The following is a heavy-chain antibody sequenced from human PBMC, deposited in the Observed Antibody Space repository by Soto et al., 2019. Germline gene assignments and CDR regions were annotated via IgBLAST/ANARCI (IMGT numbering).Heavy chain of an antibody. V-gene: IGHV3-30*18. Sequence: GGTLRRSWVASGFSFSDYVMHWVLQAPGKGLEWVAVMSYGGIHTYYADSVKGRFTISSDSSKDTLYLQMTSLSAEDTAVYYCEKDRSLGEFYVDYYLGMDVWGPGTTATVFS. J-gene: IGHJ6*02. D-gene: IGHD3-16*01. CDR3: EKDRSLGEFYVDYYLGMDV. CDR2: MSYGGIHT. CDR1: GFSFSDYV.